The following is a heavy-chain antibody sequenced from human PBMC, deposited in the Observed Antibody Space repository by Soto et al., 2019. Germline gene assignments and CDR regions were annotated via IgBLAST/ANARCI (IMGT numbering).Heavy chain of an antibody. D-gene: IGHD2-8*01. V-gene: IGHV3-21*01. CDR3: ARRREDCTNGVCYRFDY. J-gene: IGHJ4*02. CDR1: GFTFSSYS. CDR2: ISSSSSYI. Sequence: TGGSLRLSCAASGFTFSSYSMNWVRQAPGKGLEWVSSISSSSSYIYYADSVKGRFTISRDNAKNSLYLQMNSLRAEDTAVYYCARRREDCTNGVCYRFDYWGQGTLVTVSS.